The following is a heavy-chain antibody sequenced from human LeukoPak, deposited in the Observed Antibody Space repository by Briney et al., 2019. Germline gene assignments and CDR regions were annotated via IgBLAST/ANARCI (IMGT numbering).Heavy chain of an antibody. CDR1: GFTFSNYA. J-gene: IGHJ6*02. Sequence: GGSLRLSCAASGFTFSNYAMNWVRQAPGKGLEWVSSISSSSSYIYYADSVKGRFTISRDNAKNSLYLQMNSLRAEDTAVYYCASSSGAARRYYYYGMDVWGQGTTVTVSS. V-gene: IGHV3-21*01. CDR3: ASSSGAARRYYYYGMDV. D-gene: IGHD6-6*01. CDR2: ISSSSSYI.